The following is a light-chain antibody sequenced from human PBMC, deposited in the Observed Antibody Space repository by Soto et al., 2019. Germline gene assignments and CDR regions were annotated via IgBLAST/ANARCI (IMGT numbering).Light chain of an antibody. CDR3: QQYNPYSPWT. Sequence: IQLTQSPSSLSASVGDRVTITCRASQSISSYLNWYQQKPGKAPKLLISKASSLQGGVPSRFSGSGSGTEFTLTISSLQPDDFATYYCQQYNPYSPWTFGQGTKVDIK. CDR1: QSISSY. J-gene: IGKJ1*01. V-gene: IGKV1-5*03. CDR2: KAS.